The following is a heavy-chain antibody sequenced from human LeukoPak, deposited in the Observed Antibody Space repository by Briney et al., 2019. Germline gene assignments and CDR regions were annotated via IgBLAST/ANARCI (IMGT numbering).Heavy chain of an antibody. Sequence: PSQTLSLTCTVSGGSISSGGYYWSWIRQHPGKGLEWIGCIYYSGSTYYNPSLKSRVTISVDTSKNQFSLKLSSVTAADTAVYYCARDLGYCSSTSCPRYYYYGMDVWGQGTTVTVSS. J-gene: IGHJ6*02. V-gene: IGHV4-31*03. D-gene: IGHD2-2*01. CDR3: ARDLGYCSSTSCPRYYYYGMDV. CDR1: GGSISSGGYY. CDR2: IYYSGST.